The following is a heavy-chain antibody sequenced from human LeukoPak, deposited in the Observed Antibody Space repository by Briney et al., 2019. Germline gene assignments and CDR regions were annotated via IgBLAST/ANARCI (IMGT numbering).Heavy chain of an antibody. CDR3: AKGVISWIAAAGPYDAFDI. J-gene: IGHJ3*02. CDR1: GFTFDDYA. CDR2: ISWNSGSI. V-gene: IGHV3-9*03. D-gene: IGHD6-13*01. Sequence: SLRLSCAASGFTFDDYAMHWVRQAPGKGLEWVSGISWNSGSICYADSVKGRFTISRDNAKNSLYLQMNSLRAEDMALYYCAKGVISWIAAAGPYDAFDIWGQGTMVTVSS.